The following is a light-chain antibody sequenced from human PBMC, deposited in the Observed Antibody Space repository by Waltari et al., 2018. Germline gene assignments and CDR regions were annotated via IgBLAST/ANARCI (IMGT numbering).Light chain of an antibody. CDR1: QSIVVW. CDR2: KAS. CDR3: LQYNSYPWT. J-gene: IGKJ1*01. V-gene: IGKV1-5*03. Sequence: VGDRVTITCRASQSIVVWLAWYQQKPGKAPRLLIYKASYLESGVPSRFSGSGSGTAFTLTISSLQADDFATYYCLQYNSYPWTFGQGTKVEIK.